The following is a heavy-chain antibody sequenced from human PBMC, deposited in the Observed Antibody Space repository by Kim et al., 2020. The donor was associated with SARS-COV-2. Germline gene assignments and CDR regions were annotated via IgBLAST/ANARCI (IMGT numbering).Heavy chain of an antibody. CDR1: GFNFSNYG. V-gene: IGHV3-30*03. CDR2: ISFDAVNK. CDR3: LGYCSSTSCYIRSWFDP. Sequence: GGSLRLSCAASGFNFSNYGMHWVRQAPGKGLEWVAAISFDAVNKHYVDSVKGRFTISRDNSKNTLYLQMNSLRAEDTAVYYCLGYCSSTSCYIRSWFDPWGQGTLVTVSS. D-gene: IGHD2-2*02. J-gene: IGHJ5*02.